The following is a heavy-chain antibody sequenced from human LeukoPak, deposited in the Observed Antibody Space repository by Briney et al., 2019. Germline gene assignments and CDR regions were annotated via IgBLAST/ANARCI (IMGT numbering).Heavy chain of an antibody. CDR2: IYYSGST. CDR1: GGSISSSSYY. J-gene: IGHJ5*02. Sequence: SETLSLTCTVSGGSISSSSYYWGWIRQPPGKGLEWIGSIYYSGSTYYNPSLKSRVTISVDTSKNQFSLKLSSVTAADTAVYYCARGTPTSTRPQQRIAAAGKWFDPWGQGTLVTVSS. V-gene: IGHV4-39*07. CDR3: ARGTPTSTRPQQRIAAAGKWFDP. D-gene: IGHD6-13*01.